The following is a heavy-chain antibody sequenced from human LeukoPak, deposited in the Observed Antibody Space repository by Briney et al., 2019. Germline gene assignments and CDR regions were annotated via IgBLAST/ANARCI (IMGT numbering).Heavy chain of an antibody. Sequence: PSETLSLTCAVYSGSFSGYYWSWIRQPPGKGLEWIGESFHSGSSNYNPSLKSRVTISVDTSKNQFSLKLNSVTAADTAVYYCARYDVGWYYFDYWGQGTLVTVSS. V-gene: IGHV4-34*12. CDR3: ARYDVGWYYFDY. J-gene: IGHJ4*02. CDR2: SFHSGSS. D-gene: IGHD6-19*01. CDR1: SGSFSGYY.